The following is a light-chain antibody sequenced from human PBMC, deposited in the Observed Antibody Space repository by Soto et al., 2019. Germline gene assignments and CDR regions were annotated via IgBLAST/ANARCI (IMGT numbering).Light chain of an antibody. V-gene: IGKV3-20*01. CDR3: QHYGRTPTWT. Sequence: EIVMTQSPATLSVSPGERATLSCRASQSVSSSFLAWYQQKPGQAPRLLIYAASSRATGIPDRFSGSGSGTDFTLTISRLEPEDFAVYYCQHYGRTPTWTFGQGTKVDIK. J-gene: IGKJ1*01. CDR1: QSVSSSF. CDR2: AAS.